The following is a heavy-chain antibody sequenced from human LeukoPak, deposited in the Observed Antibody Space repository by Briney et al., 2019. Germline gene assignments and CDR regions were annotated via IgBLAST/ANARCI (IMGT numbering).Heavy chain of an antibody. D-gene: IGHD1-26*01. CDR3: ARDGSGSYLAYYYFDY. CDR2: ISYDGSNK. Sequence: GGSLRLSCAASGFTFSSYAMHWVRQAPGKGLEWVAVISYDGSNKYYADSVKGRFTISRDNSKNTLYLQMNSLRAEDTAVYYCARDGSGSYLAYYYFDYWGQGTLVTVSS. CDR1: GFTFSSYA. J-gene: IGHJ4*02. V-gene: IGHV3-30-3*01.